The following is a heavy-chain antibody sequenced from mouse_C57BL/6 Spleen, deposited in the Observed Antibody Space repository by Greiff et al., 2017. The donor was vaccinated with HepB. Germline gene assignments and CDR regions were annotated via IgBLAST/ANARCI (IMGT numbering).Heavy chain of an antibody. D-gene: IGHD1-1*01. CDR3: ARDYGSSYDFDY. Sequence: DVKLVESGPELVKPGASVKISCKASGYSFTGYYMNWVKQSPEKSLEWIGEINPSTGGTTYNQKFKAKATLTVDKSSSTAYMQLKSLTSEDSAVYYCARDYGSSYDFDYWGQGTTLTVSS. V-gene: IGHV1-42*01. CDR2: INPSTGGT. J-gene: IGHJ2*01. CDR1: GYSFTGYY.